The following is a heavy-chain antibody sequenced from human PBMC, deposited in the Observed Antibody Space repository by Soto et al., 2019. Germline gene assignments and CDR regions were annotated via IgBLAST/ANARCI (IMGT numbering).Heavy chain of an antibody. CDR1: GFTFSSYG. J-gene: IGHJ6*02. CDR3: ARDEEFPYSSGAAFGMDV. V-gene: IGHV3-33*01. Sequence: GGSLRLSCAASGFTFSSYGMHWVRQAPGKGLEWVAVIWYDGSNKYYADSVKGRFTISRDNSKNTLYLQMNSLRAEDTAVYYCARDEEFPYSSGAAFGMDVWGQGTTVTVSS. D-gene: IGHD6-19*01. CDR2: IWYDGSNK.